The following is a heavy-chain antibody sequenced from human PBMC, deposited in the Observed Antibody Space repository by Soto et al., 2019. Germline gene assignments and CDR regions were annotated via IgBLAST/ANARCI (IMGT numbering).Heavy chain of an antibody. D-gene: IGHD6-19*01. J-gene: IGHJ4*02. CDR1: GFSLSTSGVG. CDR2: IYWDDDK. CDR3: ARISGWLDY. Sequence: QITLKESGPTLVKPTQTLTRTGTFSGFSLSTSGVGVGWIPQPPGKALEWLALIYWDDDKRYSPSLKSRLTITKDTSKNQVVLTMTNMAPMDTATYYCARISGWLDYWGQGTLVTVSS. V-gene: IGHV2-5*02.